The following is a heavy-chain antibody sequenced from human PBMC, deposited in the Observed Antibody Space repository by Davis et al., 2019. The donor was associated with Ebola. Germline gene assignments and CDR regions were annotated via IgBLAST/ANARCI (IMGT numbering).Heavy chain of an antibody. V-gene: IGHV4-59*12. CDR3: ARGGGYGGYGMDV. J-gene: IGHJ6*02. CDR1: GGSISSYY. CDR2: IYYSGST. Sequence: SETLSLTCTVSGGSISSYYWGWIRQPPGKGLEWIGYIYYSGSTYYNPSLKSRVTISVNTSKNQFSLKLSSVTAADTAVYYCARGGGYGGYGMDVWGQGTTVTVSS. D-gene: IGHD5-12*01.